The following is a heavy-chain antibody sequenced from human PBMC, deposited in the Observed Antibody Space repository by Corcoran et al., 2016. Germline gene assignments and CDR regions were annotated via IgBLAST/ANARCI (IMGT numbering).Heavy chain of an antibody. CDR2: IWYDGSNK. CDR1: GFTVSSYC. D-gene: IGHD3-22*01. CDR3: ASDYYYDSRGYSRFFDY. J-gene: IGHJ4*02. V-gene: IGHV3-33*01. Sequence: QVQLVESGGGVVQPGRSLRLSCAASGFTVSSYCMHWVRQAPGKGLEWVAVIWYDGSNKYYADSVKGGFTISGDNSKNTLYLQMNSLRAEDRAVYYGASDYYYDSRGYSRFFDYWGQGTLVTVSS.